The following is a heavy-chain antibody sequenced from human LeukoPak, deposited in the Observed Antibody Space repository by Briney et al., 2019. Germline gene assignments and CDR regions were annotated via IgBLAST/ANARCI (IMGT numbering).Heavy chain of an antibody. D-gene: IGHD6-6*01. CDR1: GYTFTSYD. Sequence: PGASVKVSCKASGYTFTSYDINWVRQATGQGLEWMGWMNPNSGNTGYAQTFQGRVTMTRNTSISTAYMELSSLRSEDTAVYYCARGVSIAARYYYYYMDVWGKGTTVTVSS. CDR2: MNPNSGNT. CDR3: ARGVSIAARYYYYYMDV. V-gene: IGHV1-8*01. J-gene: IGHJ6*03.